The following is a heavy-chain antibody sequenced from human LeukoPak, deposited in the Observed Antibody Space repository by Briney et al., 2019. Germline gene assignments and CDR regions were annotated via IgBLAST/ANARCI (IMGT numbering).Heavy chain of an antibody. CDR3: ARNSGSYYGGPEYYFDY. V-gene: IGHV3-30-3*01. CDR2: ISYDGSNK. D-gene: IGHD1-26*01. J-gene: IGHJ4*02. Sequence: PGGSLRLSCAASGFTFSSYAMHWVRQAPGKGLEWVAVISYDGSNKYYADSVKGRFTISRDNSKNTLYLQMNSLRAEDTAVYYCARNSGSYYGGPEYYFDYWGQGTLVTVSS. CDR1: GFTFSSYA.